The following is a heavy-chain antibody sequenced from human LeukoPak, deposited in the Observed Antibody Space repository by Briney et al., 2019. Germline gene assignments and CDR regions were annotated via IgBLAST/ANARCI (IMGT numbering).Heavy chain of an antibody. CDR1: GYTFTGYY. J-gene: IGHJ3*02. CDR3: ARAIAAANDAFDI. Sequence: ASVKVSCKASGYTFTGYYMHWVRQAPGQGLEWMGRINPNSGGTNYAQKFQGRVTMTRDTSICTAYMELSRLRSDDTAVYYCARAIAAANDAFDIWGQGTMVTVSS. D-gene: IGHD6-13*01. V-gene: IGHV1-2*06. CDR2: INPNSGGT.